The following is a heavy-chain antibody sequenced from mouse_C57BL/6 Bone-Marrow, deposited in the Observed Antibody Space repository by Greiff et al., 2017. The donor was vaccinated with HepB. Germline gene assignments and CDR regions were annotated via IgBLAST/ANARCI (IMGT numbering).Heavy chain of an antibody. V-gene: IGHV5-16*01. CDR2: INYDGSST. CDR1: GFTFSDYY. D-gene: IGHD2-3*01. J-gene: IGHJ1*03. Sequence: EVKVVESEGGLVQPGSSMKLSCTASGFTFSDYYMAWVRQVPEKGLEWVANINYDGSSTYYLDSLKSRFIISRDNAKNILYLQMSSLKSEDTATYYCAREGGDGYYWYWYFDVWGTGTTVTVSS. CDR3: AREGGDGYYWYWYFDV.